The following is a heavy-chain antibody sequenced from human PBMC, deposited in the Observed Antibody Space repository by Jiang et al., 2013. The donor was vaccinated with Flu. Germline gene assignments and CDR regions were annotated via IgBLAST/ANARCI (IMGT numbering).Heavy chain of an antibody. Sequence: GAEVKKPGASVKVSCEVSGYPFTTAGISWVRQAPGQGLEWLGWISAYNGHTNYPQKFQGRVTITADKSTSTAYMELSSLRSEDTAVYYCARGETYYYGSGRRGWFDPWGQGTLVTVSS. CDR2: ISAYNGHT. J-gene: IGHJ5*02. D-gene: IGHD3-10*01. CDR3: ARGETYYYGSGRRGWFDP. V-gene: IGHV1-18*01. CDR1: GYPFTTAG.